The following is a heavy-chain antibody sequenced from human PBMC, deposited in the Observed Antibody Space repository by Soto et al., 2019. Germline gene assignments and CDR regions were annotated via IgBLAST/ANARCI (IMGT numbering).Heavy chain of an antibody. Sequence: PSETLSLTCTVSGGSISSGGYYWSWLRQHPGRGLEWIGYIYYSGSTYYNPSLKSRVTISVDTSKNQFSLKLSSVTAAATAVYYCAKQIYGHDAFDIWGQGTMVTVSS. D-gene: IGHD3-10*01. J-gene: IGHJ3*02. V-gene: IGHV4-31*03. CDR2: IYYSGST. CDR1: GGSISSGGYY. CDR3: AKQIYGHDAFDI.